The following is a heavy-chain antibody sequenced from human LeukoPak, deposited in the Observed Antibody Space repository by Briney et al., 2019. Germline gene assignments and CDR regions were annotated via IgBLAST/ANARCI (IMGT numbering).Heavy chain of an antibody. D-gene: IGHD6-13*01. CDR3: ARGAAAGYYYYYYMDV. J-gene: IGHJ6*03. CDR2: IIPIFGTA. V-gene: IGHV1-69*13. Sequence: SVKVSCKASGGTFSSYAISWVPQAPGQGLEWMGGIIPIFGTANYAQKFQGRVTITADESTSTAYMELSSLRSEDTAVYYCARGAAAGYYYYYYMDVWGKGTTVTVSS. CDR1: GGTFSSYA.